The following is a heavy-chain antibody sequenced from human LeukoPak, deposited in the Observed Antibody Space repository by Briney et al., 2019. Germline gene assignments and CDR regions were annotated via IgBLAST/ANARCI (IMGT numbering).Heavy chain of an antibody. CDR3: ARDSIYCSSTSCYRYFQH. D-gene: IGHD2-2*01. Sequence: PGWSLTPSCPASRFTLSSYAMHWVRQPPGKGLEYVSAISSNGGSTYYANSVKGRFTISRHNSKNTLYLQMGSLRAEDMAVYYCARDSIYCSSTSCYRYFQHWGQGTLVTVSS. CDR2: ISSNGGST. J-gene: IGHJ1*01. V-gene: IGHV3-64*01. CDR1: RFTLSSYA.